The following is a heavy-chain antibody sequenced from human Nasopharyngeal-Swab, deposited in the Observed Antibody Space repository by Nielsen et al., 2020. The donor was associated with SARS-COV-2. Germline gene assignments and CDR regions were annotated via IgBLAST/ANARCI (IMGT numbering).Heavy chain of an antibody. CDR2: ISSSSDTI. D-gene: IGHD1-14*01. CDR1: GFTFNSHN. CDR3: AFGHHG. J-gene: IGHJ4*02. V-gene: IGHV3-48*01. Sequence: GESLKISCAASGFTFNSHNLNWIRQALGQGLEWISYISSSSDTISYADSVKGRFTISSDNAKNSLYLQMNSLRAEDTAVYYCAFGHHGWGQGIMVTVSS.